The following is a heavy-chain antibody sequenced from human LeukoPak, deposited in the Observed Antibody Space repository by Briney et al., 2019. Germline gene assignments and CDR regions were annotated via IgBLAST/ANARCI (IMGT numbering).Heavy chain of an antibody. Sequence: GGSLRLSCAASGFTFSDYYMSWIRQAPGKGLEWVSYISSSGSTIYYADSVKGRFTISRDNTKNSLYLQMNSLRAEDTAVYYCARRCCSSTSCYGEGTEYYFDYWGQGTLVTVSS. CDR3: ARRCCSSTSCYGEGTEYYFDY. J-gene: IGHJ4*02. V-gene: IGHV3-11*01. D-gene: IGHD2-2*01. CDR1: GFTFSDYY. CDR2: ISSSGSTI.